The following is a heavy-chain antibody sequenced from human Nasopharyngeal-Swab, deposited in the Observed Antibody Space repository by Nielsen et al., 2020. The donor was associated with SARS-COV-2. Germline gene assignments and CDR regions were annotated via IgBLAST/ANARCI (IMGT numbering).Heavy chain of an antibody. V-gene: IGHV1-69*06. J-gene: IGHJ3*02. Sequence: WVRQAPGQGLEGLGGIIPIFGTANYAQKFQGRVTITADKSTSTAYMELSSLRSEDTAVYYCARDENYYDSSGYYLVQAAFDIWGQGTMVTVSS. CDR2: IIPIFGTA. D-gene: IGHD3-22*01. CDR3: ARDENYYDSSGYYLVQAAFDI.